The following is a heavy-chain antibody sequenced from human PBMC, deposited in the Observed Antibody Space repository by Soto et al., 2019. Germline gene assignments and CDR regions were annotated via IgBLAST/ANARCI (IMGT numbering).Heavy chain of an antibody. CDR1: GYTFTSYA. J-gene: IGHJ4*02. CDR2: INAGNGNT. V-gene: IGHV1-3*01. Sequence: ASVKVSCKASGYTFTSYAMHWVRQAPGQRLEWMGWINAGNGNTKYSQKFQGRVTITRDASASTAYMELSSLRSEDTAVYYCARFPYDYIWGSYTLAYWGQGTLVTVSS. D-gene: IGHD3-16*01. CDR3: ARFPYDYIWGSYTLAY.